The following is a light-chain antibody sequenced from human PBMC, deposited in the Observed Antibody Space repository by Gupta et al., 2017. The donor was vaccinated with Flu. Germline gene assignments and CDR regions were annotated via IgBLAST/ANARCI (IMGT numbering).Light chain of an antibody. CDR2: LNSDGSH. J-gene: IGLJ3*02. V-gene: IGLV4-69*01. CDR3: HTGGTGIQV. Sequence: LVLPQSPSASASLAASVKLTCTLSSGHSSYAIAWHQQQPEKGPRYLMKLNSDGSHSKGDGSPDRFSGSSSVAERYLTISSRQYEDEADYYWHTGGTGIQVFGGGTKLTVL. CDR1: SGHSSYA.